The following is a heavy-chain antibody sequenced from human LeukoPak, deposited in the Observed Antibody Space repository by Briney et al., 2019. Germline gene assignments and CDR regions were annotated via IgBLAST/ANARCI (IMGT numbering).Heavy chain of an antibody. J-gene: IGHJ4*02. CDR2: IWDDGRNQ. Sequence: QPGRSLRPSCAASGFNFRTDGMHWVRQAPGKGLECVAVIWDDGRNQFYADSVKGRFTVSRDNSKNTLSLQMNSLRAEDTAVYYCAKETGPYSAFDYWGQGILVTVSP. D-gene: IGHD2-21*01. CDR1: GFNFRTDG. CDR3: AKETGPYSAFDY. V-gene: IGHV3-33*06.